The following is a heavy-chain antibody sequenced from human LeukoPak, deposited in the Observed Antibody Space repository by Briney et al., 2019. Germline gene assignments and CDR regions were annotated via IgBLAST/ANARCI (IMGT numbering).Heavy chain of an antibody. V-gene: IGHV3-48*03. Sequence: GGSLRLTCIASGFTFSRYEMNWVRQAPGKGLEWIAYITTTGDRIQYADSVKGRFTISRDNTKNSLYLQLNSLRADDTAIYYCVRDTKDYWGQGTLVTVSS. CDR1: GFTFSRYE. D-gene: IGHD2-8*01. CDR3: VRDTKDY. J-gene: IGHJ4*02. CDR2: ITTTGDRI.